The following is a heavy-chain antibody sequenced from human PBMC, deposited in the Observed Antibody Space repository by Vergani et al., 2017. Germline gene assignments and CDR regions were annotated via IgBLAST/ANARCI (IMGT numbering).Heavy chain of an antibody. CDR3: AKKTYYDFWSGVKDV. D-gene: IGHD3-3*01. CDR2: FSGSGGST. J-gene: IGHJ6*04. V-gene: IGHV3-23*01. CDR1: GFTFSSYA. Sequence: EVQLLESGGGLVQPGGSLRLSCAASGFTFSSYAMSWVRQAPGKGLEWVSAFSGSGGSTYYADSVKGRFTNSRDNSKNTLYLQMNSLRAEDTAVYYCAKKTYYDFWSGVKDVWGKGTTVTVSS.